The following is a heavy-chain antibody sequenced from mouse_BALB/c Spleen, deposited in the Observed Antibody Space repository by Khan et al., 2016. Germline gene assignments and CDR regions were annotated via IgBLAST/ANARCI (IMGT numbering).Heavy chain of an antibody. V-gene: IGHV1-69*02. CDR2: IYPSDSYT. CDR3: TKSGGSFYDY. D-gene: IGHD1-1*01. J-gene: IGHJ2*01. Sequence: QVQLQQPGAELVRPGASVKLSCKASGYIFTSYWLNWVKQRPGQGLEWIGNIYPSDSYTNYNQKFKDKAALTVDNSSSPAYMQLSSPTSEDSAVYYCTKSGGSFYDYWGQGTTLTVSS. CDR1: GYIFTSYW.